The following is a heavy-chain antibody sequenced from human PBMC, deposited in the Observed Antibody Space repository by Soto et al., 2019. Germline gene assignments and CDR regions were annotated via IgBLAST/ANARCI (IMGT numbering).Heavy chain of an antibody. CDR3: AKEGTGYCSGGSCYYYYYMDV. V-gene: IGHV3-23*01. CDR1: GFTFSSYA. D-gene: IGHD2-15*01. CDR2: ISGSGGST. J-gene: IGHJ6*03. Sequence: GGSLRLSCAASGFTFSSYAMSWVRQAPGKGLEWVSAISGSGGSTYYADSVKGRFTISRDNSKNTLYRQMNSLRAEDTAVYYCAKEGTGYCSGGSCYYYYYMDVWGKGTTVTVSS.